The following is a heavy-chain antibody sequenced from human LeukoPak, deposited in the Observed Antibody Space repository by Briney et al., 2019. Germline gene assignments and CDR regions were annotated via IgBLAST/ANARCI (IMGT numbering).Heavy chain of an antibody. V-gene: IGHV4-30-4*01. Sequence: SQTLSLTCTVSGGSISSGDYYWSWIRQPPGKGLEWIGYIYYSGSTYYNPSLKSRVTISVDTSKNQFSLKLSSVTAADTAVYYCARGPLAAYCGGDCYLGWDYWGQGTLVTVSS. CDR3: ARGPLAAYCGGDCYLGWDY. J-gene: IGHJ4*02. CDR2: IYYSGST. CDR1: GGSISSGDYY. D-gene: IGHD2-21*02.